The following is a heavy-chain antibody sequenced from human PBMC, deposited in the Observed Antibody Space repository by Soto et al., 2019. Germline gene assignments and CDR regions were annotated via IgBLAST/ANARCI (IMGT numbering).Heavy chain of an antibody. CDR3: ASVVSSGYIDAFDI. Sequence: QVQLVHSGAVVKKPGSSVNVSCKASGGTFSSYTISWVRQAPGQGLEWMGRIIPLLGIANYAQKFQGRVTITADKSTSTAYMELSSLRSEDTAVYYCASVVSSGYIDAFDIWGQGTMVTVSS. CDR1: GGTFSSYT. CDR2: IIPLLGIA. J-gene: IGHJ3*02. D-gene: IGHD3-22*01. V-gene: IGHV1-69*02.